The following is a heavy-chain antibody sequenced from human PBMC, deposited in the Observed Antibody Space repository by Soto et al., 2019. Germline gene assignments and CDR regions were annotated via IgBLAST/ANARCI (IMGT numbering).Heavy chain of an antibody. Sequence: EVQLLESGGGLVQPGGSLRLSCAASGFTFSTYSMNWVRQAPGKGLEWVSSISISSSYIYYADSVKGRFTISRDNAKNSLYLQMNSLRVEDTAVYYCARGYDFWSGYFTFFDYWGQGTLVTVSS. V-gene: IGHV3-21*01. CDR1: GFTFSTYS. J-gene: IGHJ4*02. CDR2: ISISSSYI. CDR3: ARGYDFWSGYFTFFDY. D-gene: IGHD3-3*01.